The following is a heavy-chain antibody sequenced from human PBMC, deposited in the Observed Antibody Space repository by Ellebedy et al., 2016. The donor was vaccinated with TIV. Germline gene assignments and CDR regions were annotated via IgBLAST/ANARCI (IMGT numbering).Heavy chain of an antibody. V-gene: IGHV3-23*01. J-gene: IGHJ4*02. CDR1: GFTFSSFA. CDR2: ISGSGRST. CDR3: AKGGPLGIGGGGYFDY. D-gene: IGHD7-27*01. Sequence: GGSLRLSCAASGFTFSSFAMSWVRQAPGKGREWVSAISGSGRSTYYADSVKGRFTISGDNSKNTLYRQMNSLRAEDTAVYYCAKGGPLGIGGGGYFDYWGQGTLVTVSS.